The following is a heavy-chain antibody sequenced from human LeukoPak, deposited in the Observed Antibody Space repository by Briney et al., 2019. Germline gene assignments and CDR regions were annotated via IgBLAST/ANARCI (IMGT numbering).Heavy chain of an antibody. CDR2: IYTSGGT. CDR3: ARGPDWPIDS. Sequence: SETLSLTCTVFGVSISSFYWSWIRQPAGKGLQWIGRIYTSGGTNYSPSLRSRVTMSVDTSKNQFSLKLNSVTAADTAVYFCARGPDWPIDSWGQGTLVTVSS. J-gene: IGHJ4*02. D-gene: IGHD3-9*01. CDR1: GVSISSFY. V-gene: IGHV4-4*07.